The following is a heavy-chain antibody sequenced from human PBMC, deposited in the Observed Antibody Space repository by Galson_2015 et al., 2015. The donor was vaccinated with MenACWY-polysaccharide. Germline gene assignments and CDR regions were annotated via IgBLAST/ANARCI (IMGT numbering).Heavy chain of an antibody. D-gene: IGHD3-10*01. J-gene: IGHJ4*02. CDR1: GFTFSNYW. V-gene: IGHV3-7*03. CDR2: IKQDGSEK. CDR3: ASQTWPGYFDY. Sequence: SLRLSCAASGFTFSNYWMSWVRQAPGKGLEWVANIKQDGSEKYYVDSVKGRFTISRDNAKTSLYLQMNSLRAEDTAMYYCASQTWPGYFDYWGQGILVTVSS.